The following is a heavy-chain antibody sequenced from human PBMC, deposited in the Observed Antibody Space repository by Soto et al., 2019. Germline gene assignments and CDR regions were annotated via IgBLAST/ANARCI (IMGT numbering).Heavy chain of an antibody. CDR3: AREGLLWFGEATYYYYGMDV. Sequence: ASVKVSCKASGYTFTGYYMHWVRQAPGQGLEWMGWINPNSGGTNYAQKFQGWVTMTRDTSISTAYMELSRLRSDDTAVYYCAREGLLWFGEATYYYYGMDVWGQGTTVTVSS. J-gene: IGHJ6*02. D-gene: IGHD3-10*01. CDR1: GYTFTGYY. V-gene: IGHV1-2*04. CDR2: INPNSGGT.